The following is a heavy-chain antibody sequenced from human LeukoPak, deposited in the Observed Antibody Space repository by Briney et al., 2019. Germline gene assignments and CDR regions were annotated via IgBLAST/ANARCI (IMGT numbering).Heavy chain of an antibody. CDR3: AKVGAKYCSGGSCYFDAFDI. CDR1: GFTFSSYA. V-gene: IGHV3-23*01. D-gene: IGHD2-15*01. CDR2: ISGSGGST. Sequence: GGSLRLSCAASGFTFSSYAMSWVRQAPGKGLEWVSSISGSGGSTHYADSVKGRFTISRDNSKNTLYLQMNSLRAEDTAVYYCAKVGAKYCSGGSCYFDAFDIWGQGTMVTVSS. J-gene: IGHJ3*02.